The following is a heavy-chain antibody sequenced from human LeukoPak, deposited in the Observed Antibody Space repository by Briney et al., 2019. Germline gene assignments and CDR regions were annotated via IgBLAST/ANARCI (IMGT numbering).Heavy chain of an antibody. CDR2: INAGNGNT. Sequence: ASVKVSCKASGYTFTSYAMHWVRQAPGQRLEWMGWINAGNGNTKYSQKFRGRVTITRDTSASTAYMELSSLRSEDTAVYYCASSSPYSSGWYPHFDYWGQGTLVTVSS. CDR1: GYTFTSYA. J-gene: IGHJ4*02. V-gene: IGHV1-3*01. D-gene: IGHD6-19*01. CDR3: ASSSPYSSGWYPHFDY.